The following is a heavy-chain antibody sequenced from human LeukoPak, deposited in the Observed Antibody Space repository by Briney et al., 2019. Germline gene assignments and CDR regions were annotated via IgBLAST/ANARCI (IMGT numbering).Heavy chain of an antibody. Sequence: GGSLRLSCAASGFTFSSYSMNWVRQAPGKGLEWISHISSSSRTIYYADSVKGRFTISRDNTKNSLFLQMNSLRAEDTAVYYCARSNYYDSSGYPSFDNWGQGTLVTVSS. CDR3: ARSNYYDSSGYPSFDN. CDR2: ISSSSRTI. J-gene: IGHJ4*02. V-gene: IGHV3-48*04. D-gene: IGHD3-22*01. CDR1: GFTFSSYS.